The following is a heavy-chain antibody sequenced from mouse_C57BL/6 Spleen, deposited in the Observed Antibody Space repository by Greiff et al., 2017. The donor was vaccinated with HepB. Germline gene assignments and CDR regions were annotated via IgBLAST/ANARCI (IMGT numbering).Heavy chain of an antibody. CDR2: ISSGSSTI. CDR1: GFTFSDYG. J-gene: IGHJ3*01. V-gene: IGHV5-17*01. Sequence: EVQVVESGGGLVKPGGSLKLSCAASGFTFSDYGMHWVRQAPEKGLEWVAYISSGSSTIYYADTVKGRFTIFRDNAKNTLFLQMTSLRSEDTAMYYCASAFITTPSRGFAYWGQGTLVTVSA. D-gene: IGHD1-1*01. CDR3: ASAFITTPSRGFAY.